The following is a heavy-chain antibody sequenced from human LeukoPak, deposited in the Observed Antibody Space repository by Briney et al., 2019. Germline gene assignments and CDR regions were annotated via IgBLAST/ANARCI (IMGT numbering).Heavy chain of an antibody. CDR1: GGSFSGYY. D-gene: IGHD2-15*01. V-gene: IGHV4-34*01. CDR3: ARAHSYCSGGSCPMPYFDY. CDR2: INHSGST. J-gene: IGHJ4*02. Sequence: SETLSLSCAVYGGSFSGYYWSWSRQPPGKGLEWIGEINHSGSTNYNPSLKSRVTISVDTSKNQFSLKLSSVTAADTAVYYCARAHSYCSGGSCPMPYFDYWGQGTLVTVSS.